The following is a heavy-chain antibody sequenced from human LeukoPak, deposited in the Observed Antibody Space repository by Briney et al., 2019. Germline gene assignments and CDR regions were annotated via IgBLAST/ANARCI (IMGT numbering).Heavy chain of an antibody. V-gene: IGHV3-11*03. Sequence: GGSLRLSCAASGFTFSDYHMGWIRQAPGKGLEWVSYIRSSNIYTNYADSVKGRFTISRDNAKNSLYLQMNSLRAEDTAVYYCASGRLGYWGQGTLVTVSS. CDR2: IRSSNIYT. J-gene: IGHJ4*02. CDR1: GFTFSDYH. CDR3: ASGRLGY. D-gene: IGHD3-16*01.